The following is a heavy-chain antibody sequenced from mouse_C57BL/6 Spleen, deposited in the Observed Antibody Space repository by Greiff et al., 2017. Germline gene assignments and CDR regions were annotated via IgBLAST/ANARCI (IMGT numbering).Heavy chain of an antibody. D-gene: IGHD3-2*02. J-gene: IGHJ3*01. CDR1: GYTSTSYG. V-gene: IGHV1-81*01. Sequence: VQLQQSGAELARPGASVKLSCKASGYTSTSYGISWVKQRTGQGLEWIGEIYPGSGNTYYNEKFKGQATLTADKSSSTAYMELRILTSEDSAFYFCARWNSSSGYCFAYWGQGTLVTVSA. CDR2: IYPGSGNT. CDR3: ARWNSSSGYCFAY.